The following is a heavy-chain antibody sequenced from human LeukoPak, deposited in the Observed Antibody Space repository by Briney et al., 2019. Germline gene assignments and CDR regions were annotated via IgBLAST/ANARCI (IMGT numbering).Heavy chain of an antibody. V-gene: IGHV3-23*01. D-gene: IGHD1-26*01. Sequence: GGSLRLSCAASGFTFSSYAMSWVRQAPGKGLEWVPAISGSGGSTYYADSVKGRFTISRDNSKNTLYLQMNSLRAEDTAVYYCAKDPVGATRSYWGQGTLVTVSS. CDR3: AKDPVGATRSY. CDR2: ISGSGGST. J-gene: IGHJ4*02. CDR1: GFTFSSYA.